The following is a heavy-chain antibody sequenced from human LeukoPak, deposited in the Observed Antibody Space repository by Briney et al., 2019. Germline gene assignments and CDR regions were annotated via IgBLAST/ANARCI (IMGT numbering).Heavy chain of an antibody. CDR2: IQYDGSTK. V-gene: IGHV3-30*04. D-gene: IGHD6-13*01. J-gene: IGHJ4*02. CDR3: ARDSIRQQLYYFDY. Sequence: GGSLRLSCAASGFTFSSYAMHWVRQAPGKGLEWVAFIQYDGSTKYYADSLKGRFTISRDNSKNTLYLQMNSLRTEDTAVYYCARDSIRQQLYYFDYWGQGTLVTVSS. CDR1: GFTFSSYA.